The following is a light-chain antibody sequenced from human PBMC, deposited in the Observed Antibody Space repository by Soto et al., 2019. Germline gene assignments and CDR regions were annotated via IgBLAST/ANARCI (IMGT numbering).Light chain of an antibody. V-gene: IGLV4-69*01. J-gene: IGLJ2*01. Sequence: QLVLTQSPSASASLGASVKLTCTLSSDHSTYAIAWHQQQPEKGPRYLMKLNNDGSHIKGDGIPDRFSGSSSGAERYLIISSLQSEDEADYYCQTWGAVTGIVIIGGRTKLTVL. CDR2: LNNDGSH. CDR1: SDHSTYA. CDR3: QTWGAVTGIVI.